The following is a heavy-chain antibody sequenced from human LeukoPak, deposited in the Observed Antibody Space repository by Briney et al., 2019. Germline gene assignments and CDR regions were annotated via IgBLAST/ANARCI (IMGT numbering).Heavy chain of an antibody. J-gene: IGHJ4*02. D-gene: IGHD3-22*01. CDR1: GFNFDDYA. Sequence: GGSLRLSCAASGFNFDDYAMHWVRQAPGKGLEWVSGISWNSGSIGYADSVKGRFTISRDNAKNSLYLQMNSLRAEDTALYYCAKDSYDSSGYYFDYWGQGTLVTVSS. V-gene: IGHV3-9*01. CDR3: AKDSYDSSGYYFDY. CDR2: ISWNSGSI.